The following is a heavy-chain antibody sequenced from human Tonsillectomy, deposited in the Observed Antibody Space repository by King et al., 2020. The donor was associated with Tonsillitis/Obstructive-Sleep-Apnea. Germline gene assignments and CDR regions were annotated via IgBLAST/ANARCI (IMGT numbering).Heavy chain of an antibody. D-gene: IGHD6-13*01. CDR1: GGSFSGYY. CDR3: ASRIAAAGNAEYFQH. CDR2: INHSGST. Sequence: HVQLQQWGAGLLKPSETLSLPCAVYGGSFSGYYWSWIRQPPGKGLEWIGEINHSGSTNYNPSLKSRVTISVDTSKNQFSLKLSSVTAADTAVYYCASRIAAAGNAEYFQHWGQGTLVTVSS. J-gene: IGHJ1*01. V-gene: IGHV4-34*01.